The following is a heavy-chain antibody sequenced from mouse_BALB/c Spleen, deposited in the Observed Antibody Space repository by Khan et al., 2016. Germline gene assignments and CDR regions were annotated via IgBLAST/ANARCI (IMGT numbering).Heavy chain of an antibody. CDR2: IYPGDGDT. CDR3: AGGTPLVY. V-gene: IGHV1-80*01. CDR1: GYAFSSYW. D-gene: IGHD2-14*01. J-gene: IGHJ3*01. Sequence: VELVESGAELVRPGSSVKISCRASGYAFSSYWMNWVKQRPGQGLEWIGQIYPGDGDTHYNGKFKGKATLTADKSSSTAYMQLSRLTSEDSAVYFCAGGTPLVYWGQGTLVTVSA.